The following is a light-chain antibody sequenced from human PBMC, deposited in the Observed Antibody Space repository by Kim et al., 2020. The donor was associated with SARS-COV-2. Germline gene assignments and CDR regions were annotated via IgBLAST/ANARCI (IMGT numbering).Light chain of an antibody. J-gene: IGKJ2*01. CDR3: MQALQTPYT. CDR1: QSPRQNNGNKY. Sequence: EPASISWRSNQSPRQNNGNKYFDWYLQKPGQSPQVVIYLGSNRASGVPDRFSGSGSGTDFTLKISRVEAEDVGVYYCMQALQTPYTFGQGTKLEI. CDR2: LGS. V-gene: IGKV2-28*01.